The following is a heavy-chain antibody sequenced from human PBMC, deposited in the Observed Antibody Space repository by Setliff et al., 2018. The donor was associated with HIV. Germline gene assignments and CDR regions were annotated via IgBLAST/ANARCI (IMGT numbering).Heavy chain of an antibody. CDR2: IIPILDIT. CDR1: GGTFSSYA. CDR3: ARDWNYFGSGTNAFDI. Sequence: GASVKVSCKASGGTFSSYAISWVRQAPGQGLEWMGGIIPILDITNYAQKFQGRVTVTTDSSTSTAYMELRSLRSDDTAVYYCARDWNYFGSGTNAFDIWGQGTMVTVSS. D-gene: IGHD3-10*01. J-gene: IGHJ3*02. V-gene: IGHV1-69*10.